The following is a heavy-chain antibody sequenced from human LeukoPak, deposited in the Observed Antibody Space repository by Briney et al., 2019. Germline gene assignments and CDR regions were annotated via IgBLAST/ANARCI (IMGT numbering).Heavy chain of an antibody. J-gene: IGHJ6*02. CDR1: GYTFTGYY. Sequence: ASVKVSCKASGYTFTGYYMRWVRQAPGQGLEWMGWINPNSGGTNYAQKFQGRVTMTRDTSISTAYMELSRLRSDDTAVYYCAMQYSSSWYYYYYGMDVWGQGTTVTVSS. CDR3: AMQYSSSWYYYYYGMDV. V-gene: IGHV1-2*02. D-gene: IGHD6-13*01. CDR2: INPNSGGT.